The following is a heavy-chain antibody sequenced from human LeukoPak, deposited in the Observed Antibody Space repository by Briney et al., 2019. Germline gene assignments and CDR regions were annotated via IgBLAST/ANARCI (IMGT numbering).Heavy chain of an antibody. J-gene: IGHJ4*02. Sequence: GGSLRLSCAASGFSFSSYNMNWVRQAPGKGLEWVSSISSSSSYIYYADSVKGRFTISRGNAKNSLYLQMNSLRAEDTAVYYCARAAGEMATIRYWGQGTLVTVSS. CDR1: GFSFSSYN. CDR3: ARAAGEMATIRY. CDR2: ISSSSSYI. D-gene: IGHD5-24*01. V-gene: IGHV3-21*01.